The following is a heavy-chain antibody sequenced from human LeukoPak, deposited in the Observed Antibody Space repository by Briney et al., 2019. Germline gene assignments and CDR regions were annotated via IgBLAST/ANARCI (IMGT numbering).Heavy chain of an antibody. V-gene: IGHV3-23*01. D-gene: IGHD2-15*01. J-gene: IGHJ4*02. Sequence: PGGSLRLSCAASGFTFSTYAMSWVRQTPGKGLEWVSTISSGGGSTYYADSVKGRFTISRDNSKNTLFLQMSSLRAEDTAVYHCAKDVLVDTSRCGQGTLVTVSS. CDR1: GFTFSTYA. CDR2: ISSGGGST. CDR3: AKDVLVDTSR.